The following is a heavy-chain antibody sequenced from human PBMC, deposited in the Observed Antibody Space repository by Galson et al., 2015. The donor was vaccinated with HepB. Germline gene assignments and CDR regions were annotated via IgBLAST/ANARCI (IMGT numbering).Heavy chain of an antibody. CDR3: ASGRSQTPDYYDSSGQSEISFDY. V-gene: IGHV1-69*13. J-gene: IGHJ4*02. Sequence: SVKVSCKASGGTFSSYAISWVRQAPGQGLEWMGGIIPIFGTANYAQKFQGRVTITADESTSTAYMELSSLRSEDTAVYYCASGRSQTPDYYDSSGQSEISFDYWGQGTLVTVSS. D-gene: IGHD3-22*01. CDR1: GGTFSSYA. CDR2: IIPIFGTA.